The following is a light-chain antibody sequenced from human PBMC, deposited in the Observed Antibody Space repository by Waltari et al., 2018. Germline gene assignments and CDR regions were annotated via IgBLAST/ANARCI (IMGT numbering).Light chain of an antibody. CDR1: QSVSSY. V-gene: IGKV1-39*01. J-gene: IGKJ4*01. CDR3: QQSYRSPPT. Sequence: DIEMTQSPSSLSASVGDRVTITCRASQSVSSYLNWYQQKSGEAPALLTHSASGLHGGVPSRFSGSGSGTEFTLTINSLQPEDFATYYCQQSYRSPPTFGGGTKIEI. CDR2: SAS.